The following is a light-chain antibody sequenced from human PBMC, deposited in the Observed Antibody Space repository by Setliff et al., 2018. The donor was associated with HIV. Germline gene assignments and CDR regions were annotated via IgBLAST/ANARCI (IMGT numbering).Light chain of an antibody. V-gene: IGKV1-27*01. CDR3: QKYNSDPVA. Sequence: DIQMAQSPSSLSASVGDRVTITCRASQGISTYLAWYQQKPGKVPKLLIYAASTLQSGVPSRFSGSGSGTDFTLTISSLQPEDVATYYCQKYNSDPVAFGPGTKVDIK. CDR1: QGISTY. CDR2: AAS. J-gene: IGKJ1*01.